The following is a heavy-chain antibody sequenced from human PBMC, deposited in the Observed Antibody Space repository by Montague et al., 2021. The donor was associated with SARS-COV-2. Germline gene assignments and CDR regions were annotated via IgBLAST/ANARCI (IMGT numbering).Heavy chain of an antibody. CDR1: GGSISSGSYY. Sequence: TLSLTCTVSGGSISSGSYYWTWIRQPAGKGLEWIGSIYTSGSTNYNPSLKSRVTISVDRSKNQFSLELSSVTAADTAVYYCAAQTDYYYYSLDVWGQGTMATVS. CDR3: AAQTDYYYYSLDV. CDR2: IYTSGST. V-gene: IGHV4-61*02. J-gene: IGHJ6*02.